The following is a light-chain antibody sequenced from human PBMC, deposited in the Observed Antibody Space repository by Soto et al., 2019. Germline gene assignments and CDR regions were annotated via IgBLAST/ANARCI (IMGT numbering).Light chain of an antibody. Sequence: QSALTQPPSASVSPGQSVTISCTGTSSDVGGYNYVSWYQQHPGKAPKLMIYEVSKRPSGVPDRFSGSKSGNTASLTVSGLQAEDEADYYCSSYAGSNNWVVFGGGTKLTVL. CDR1: SSDVGGYNY. CDR2: EVS. V-gene: IGLV2-8*01. J-gene: IGLJ2*01. CDR3: SSYAGSNNWVV.